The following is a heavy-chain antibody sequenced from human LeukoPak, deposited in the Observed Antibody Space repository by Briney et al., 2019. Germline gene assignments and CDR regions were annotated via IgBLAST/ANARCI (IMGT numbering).Heavy chain of an antibody. CDR1: GGSISSSSYY. D-gene: IGHD6-19*01. J-gene: IGHJ4*02. CDR3: ARAGWFSTTWHFDY. Sequence: SETLSLTCTVSGGSISSSSYYWGWIRQPPGKGLEWIGSIYYSGNTYYNPSLKSRVTISVDTSKNQFSLNLSSVTAADTAVYYCARAGWFSTTWHFDYWGQGILVTVSS. CDR2: IYYSGNT. V-gene: IGHV4-39*07.